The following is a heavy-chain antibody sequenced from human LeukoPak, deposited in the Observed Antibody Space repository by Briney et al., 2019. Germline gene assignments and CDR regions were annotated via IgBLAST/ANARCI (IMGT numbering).Heavy chain of an antibody. Sequence: GGSLRLSCVGSGFIFSSYDMGWVRQTPGKGLEWVSSISRAGDRTYYEDSVKGRFTISRDNSRNTMYLQMNSLRAEDTAVYYCARGESFAFDVWGQGTMVTVSS. CDR1: GFIFSSYD. V-gene: IGHV3-23*01. J-gene: IGHJ3*01. CDR3: ARGESFAFDV. CDR2: ISRAGDRT.